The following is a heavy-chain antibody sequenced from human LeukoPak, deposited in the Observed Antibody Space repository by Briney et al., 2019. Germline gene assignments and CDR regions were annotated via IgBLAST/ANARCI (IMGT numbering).Heavy chain of an antibody. V-gene: IGHV3-23*01. CDR1: GFTFSSYA. CDR3: AKLRYDNRGYSRTHDY. D-gene: IGHD3-22*01. Sequence: GGSLTLSCAASGFTFSSYAMGWVRPAPGKGREWVSAISGSAGSTYYADSVKGRFAIYRANSTNTLNLQMSSLRVEDTSLYFSAKLRYDNRGYSRTHDYWGQGTLVTVSS. J-gene: IGHJ4*02. CDR2: ISGSAGST.